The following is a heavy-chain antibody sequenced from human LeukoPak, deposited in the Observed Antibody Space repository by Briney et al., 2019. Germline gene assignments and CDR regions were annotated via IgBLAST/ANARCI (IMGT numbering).Heavy chain of an antibody. J-gene: IGHJ3*02. CDR3: ATSGGCSSTSCYIRAFDI. CDR1: GFTFSSYA. CDR2: ISYDGSNK. D-gene: IGHD2-2*02. Sequence: GGSLRLSCAASGFTFSSYAMHWVRQAPGKGLEWVAVISYDGSNKYYADSVKGRFTISRDNSKNTLYLQMNSLRAEDTAVYYCATSGGCSSTSCYIRAFDIWGQGTMVTVSS. V-gene: IGHV3-30*04.